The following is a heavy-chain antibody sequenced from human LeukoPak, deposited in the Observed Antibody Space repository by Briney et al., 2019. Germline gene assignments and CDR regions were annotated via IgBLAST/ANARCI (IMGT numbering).Heavy chain of an antibody. CDR2: IYYRSQWYN. V-gene: IGHV6-1*01. CDR1: GDSVSSASAG. D-gene: IGHD3-10*01. Sequence: SQTLSLTCDISGDSVSSASAGWNWIRQSPSRGLEWLGRIYYRSQWYNDDAVSVKSRITINPDTAKNQFSLQLNSVTPEDTAVYYCARDGGRFGEFPSLDYWGQGTLVTVSS. CDR3: ARDGGRFGEFPSLDY. J-gene: IGHJ4*02.